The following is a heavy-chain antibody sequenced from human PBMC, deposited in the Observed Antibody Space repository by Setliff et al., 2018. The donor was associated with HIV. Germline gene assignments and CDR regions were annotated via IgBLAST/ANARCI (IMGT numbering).Heavy chain of an antibody. CDR3: ARDRKQQLLNDY. CDR2: ISSSGTTI. J-gene: IGHJ4*02. D-gene: IGHD6-13*01. V-gene: IGHV3-48*03. CDR1: GFTFSNYE. Sequence: GGSLRLSCAASGFTFSNYEMNWVRQAPGKGLEWVSYISSSGTTIYYADSMKGRFTISRDNAKNSLYLQMNNLRAEDTALYYCARDRKQQLLNDYWGQGTLVTVSS.